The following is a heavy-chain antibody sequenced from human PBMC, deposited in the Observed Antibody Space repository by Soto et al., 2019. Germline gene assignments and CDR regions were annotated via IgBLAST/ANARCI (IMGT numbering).Heavy chain of an antibody. V-gene: IGHV3-7*05. CDR1: GFTFSNDW. Sequence: EVQLVESGGGLVQPGGSLRLSCAASGFTFSNDWMTWVRQAPGKGLEWVANIKKDGSKKSYLDSVWGRFTIPRDNAKNSLYLEMNRLRAWDTALYYCARDVSPGNRKAYFDAVDIWGQGTMVTVSS. D-gene: IGHD3-10*01. J-gene: IGHJ3*02. CDR2: IKKDGSKK. CDR3: ARDVSPGNRKAYFDAVDI.